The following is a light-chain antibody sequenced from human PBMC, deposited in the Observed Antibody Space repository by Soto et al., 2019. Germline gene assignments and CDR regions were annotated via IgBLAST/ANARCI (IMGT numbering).Light chain of an antibody. CDR1: SSDVGGYNY. Sequence: QSALTQPRSVSGSPGQSVTISCTGTSSDVGGYNYVSWYQQHPGKAPKLMIYDVSKRPSGVPDCFSGSKSGNTASLTISGLQAEDEADYYCCSYEGSDTLGYVFGTGTKLTVL. J-gene: IGLJ1*01. CDR3: CSYEGSDTLGYV. CDR2: DVS. V-gene: IGLV2-11*01.